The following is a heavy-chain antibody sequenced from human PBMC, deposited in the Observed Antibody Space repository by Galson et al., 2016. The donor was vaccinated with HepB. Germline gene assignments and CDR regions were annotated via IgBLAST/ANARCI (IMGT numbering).Heavy chain of an antibody. D-gene: IGHD1-26*01. V-gene: IGHV3-74*01. CDR2: INADGTIT. CDR1: GFTVNSDW. CDR3: ARADYIYGRVLLDY. Sequence: SLRLSCAASGFTVNSDWMHWVRQTPGKGLVWVSHINADGTITNFVDSVKGRFTISRDNAKNSLYLQMNSLRAEDTAVYYCARADYIYGRVLLDYWGRGSLVTVSS. J-gene: IGHJ4*02.